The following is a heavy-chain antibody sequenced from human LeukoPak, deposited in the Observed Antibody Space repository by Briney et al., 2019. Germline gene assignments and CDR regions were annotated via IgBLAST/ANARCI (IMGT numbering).Heavy chain of an antibody. D-gene: IGHD5-18*01. CDR1: GFTFSSYA. J-gene: IGHJ3*02. CDR2: ISGSGGST. Sequence: GGSLRLSCAASGFTFSSYAMSWVRQAPGKRLEWVSAISGSGGSTYYADSVKGPFTISRDNAKNSLYLQMNSLRAEDTALYYCAKDIVDTDMSVSTFDIWGQGTMVTVSS. V-gene: IGHV3-23*01. CDR3: AKDIVDTDMSVSTFDI.